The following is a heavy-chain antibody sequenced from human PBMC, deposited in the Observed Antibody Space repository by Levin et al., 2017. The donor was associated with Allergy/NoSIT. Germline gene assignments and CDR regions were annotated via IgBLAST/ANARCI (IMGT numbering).Heavy chain of an antibody. V-gene: IGHV4-38-2*01. Sequence: SETLSLTCAVSGYSINSGYYWGWIRQPPAMGLEWIGSVYNSGSTNYNPSLKSRVTISVDTSKKQFSLKLSSVTAADTAVYYCARWYSSSGYFDYWGQGTLVTVSS. CDR2: VYNSGST. J-gene: IGHJ4*02. CDR1: GYSINSGYY. CDR3: ARWYSSSGYFDY. D-gene: IGHD6-13*01.